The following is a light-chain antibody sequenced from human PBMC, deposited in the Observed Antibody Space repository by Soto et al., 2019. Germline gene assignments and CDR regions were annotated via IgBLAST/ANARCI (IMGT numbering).Light chain of an antibody. CDR2: AVS. CDR1: QGINNW. CDR3: QEYHSYTWT. J-gene: IGKJ1*01. Sequence: DIQMTQSPSSVSASVGDRVTIAVRASQGINNWLAWYQQKPGKAPELLIYAVSYLQSGVPSRFSGSGSGTEFTLTISSLQPDDFATYYCQEYHSYTWTFGQGTKVDI. V-gene: IGKV1D-16*01.